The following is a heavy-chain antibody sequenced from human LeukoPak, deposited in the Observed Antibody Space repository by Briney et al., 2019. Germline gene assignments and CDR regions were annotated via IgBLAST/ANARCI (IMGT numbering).Heavy chain of an antibody. D-gene: IGHD3-22*01. J-gene: IGHJ4*02. V-gene: IGHV3-23*01. CDR1: GFTSYA. Sequence: GGSLRLSCAASGFTSYAMSWVRQAPGKGLEWVSAISGSGDSTYYADSVKGRFTISRDNSKNTLYLQMDSLRAEDTAVYYCAKGSGYSLSYYFDYWGQGTLVTVSS. CDR2: ISGSGDST. CDR3: AKGSGYSLSYYFDY.